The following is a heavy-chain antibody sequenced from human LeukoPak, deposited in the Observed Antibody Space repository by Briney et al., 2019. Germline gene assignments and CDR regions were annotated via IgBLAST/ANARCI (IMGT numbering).Heavy chain of an antibody. CDR3: ARNDSSAYDY. J-gene: IGHJ4*02. CDR2: ISAYNSYA. Sequence: GASVNVSCKASGYTFTSYGISWVRHAPGRGLEWMGWISAYNSYAKYAQIVQGRVTMTTDTSTSTAYMDLRSLRSDDTAVYYCARNDSSAYDYWGQGTLVTVSS. CDR1: GYTFTSYG. V-gene: IGHV1-18*01. D-gene: IGHD2-15*01.